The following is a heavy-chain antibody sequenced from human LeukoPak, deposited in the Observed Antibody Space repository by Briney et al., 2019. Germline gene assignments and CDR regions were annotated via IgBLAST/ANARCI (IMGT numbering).Heavy chain of an antibody. D-gene: IGHD3-10*01. CDR3: ARLAHYYGSGKLYYYYGMDV. CDR1: GFTFSSYE. Sequence: PGGSLRLSCAASGFTFSSYEMNWVRQAPGKGLEWVSYISSSGSTIYYADSVKGRFTISRDNAKNSLYLQMNSLRAEDTAVYYCARLAHYYGSGKLYYYYGMDVWGQGTTVTVSS. V-gene: IGHV3-48*03. J-gene: IGHJ6*02. CDR2: ISSSGSTI.